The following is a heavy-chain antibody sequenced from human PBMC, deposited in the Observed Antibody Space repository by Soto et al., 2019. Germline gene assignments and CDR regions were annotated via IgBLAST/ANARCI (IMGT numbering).Heavy chain of an antibody. CDR3: ARDQGGTGTMPFDY. CDR1: GLTFSDDY. J-gene: IGHJ4*02. Sequence: RLSCAASGLTFSDDYMTWIRQAPGRGLEWLSGITSSGSTMYYAGSVKGRFTISRGNAKNSLYLQMDSLRPEDTAVYYCARDQGGTGTMPFDYWGQGTLVTVSS. CDR2: ITSSGSTM. D-gene: IGHD1-7*01. V-gene: IGHV3-11*01.